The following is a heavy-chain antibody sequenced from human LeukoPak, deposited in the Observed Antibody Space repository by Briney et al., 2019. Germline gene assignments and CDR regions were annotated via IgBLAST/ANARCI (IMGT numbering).Heavy chain of an antibody. CDR1: GGSISSSSYY. CDR3: ASGVVAAPAGDYYYGMDV. CDR2: IYYSGST. Sequence: SETLSLTCTVSGGSISSSSYYWGWIRQPPGKGLEWIGSIYYSGSTYYNPSLKSRVTISVDTSKNRFSLKLSSVTAADTAVYYCASGVVAAPAGDYYYGMDVWGQGTTVTVSS. V-gene: IGHV4-39*07. D-gene: IGHD2-15*01. J-gene: IGHJ6*02.